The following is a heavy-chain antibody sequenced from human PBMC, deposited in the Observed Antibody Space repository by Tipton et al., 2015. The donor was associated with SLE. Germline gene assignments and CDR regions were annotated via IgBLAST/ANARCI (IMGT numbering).Heavy chain of an antibody. CDR1: GFDFSSYE. CDR3: ARDDADWWFFDY. Sequence: SLRLSCAASGFDFSSYEMSWVRQAPGKGLEWISYITTSGNTIHYADSVKGRFTISRDDAKNSLYLQMNSLRPEDTAVYYCARDDADWWFFDYWGQGTLVTVSS. J-gene: IGHJ4*02. CDR2: ITTSGNTI. V-gene: IGHV3-48*03. D-gene: IGHD2-15*01.